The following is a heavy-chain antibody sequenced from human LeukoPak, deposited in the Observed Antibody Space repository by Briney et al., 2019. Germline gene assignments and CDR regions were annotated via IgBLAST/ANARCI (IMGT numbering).Heavy chain of an antibody. V-gene: IGHV3-23*01. CDR2: ISDSGDST. J-gene: IGHJ4*02. CDR3: AKDSATLDY. Sequence: PGGSLRLSCAASGFSFSSYGMSWVRQAPGKGLEWVSGISDSGDSTYYADSVKGRFTISRDISKNTLFLQMNSLRAEDTAVYYCAKDSATLDYWGQGTLVTVSS. CDR1: GFSFSSYG.